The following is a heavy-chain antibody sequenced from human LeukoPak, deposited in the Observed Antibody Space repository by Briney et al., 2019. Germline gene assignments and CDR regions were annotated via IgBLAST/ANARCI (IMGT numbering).Heavy chain of an antibody. CDR3: ARDLNHYYDSSGSPD. D-gene: IGHD3-22*01. CDR2: IWYDGSNK. CDR1: GFTFSSYG. V-gene: IGHV3-33*01. J-gene: IGHJ4*02. Sequence: GRSLRLSCAASGFTFSSYGMHWVRQAPGKGLEWVAVIWYDGSNKYYADSVKGRFTISRDNSKNTLYLQMNSLRAEDTAVYYCARDLNHYYDSSGSPDWGQGTLVTVSS.